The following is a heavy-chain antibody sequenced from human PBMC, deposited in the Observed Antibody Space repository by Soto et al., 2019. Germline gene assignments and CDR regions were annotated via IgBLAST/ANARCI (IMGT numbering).Heavy chain of an antibody. V-gene: IGHV4-39*01. CDR2: IYYSGST. J-gene: IGHJ6*02. CDR3: AGSYSSSWYNYYGMDV. D-gene: IGHD6-13*01. Sequence: SETLSLTCTVSGGSISSSSYYWGWIRQPPGKGLEWIGSIYYSGSTYYNPSLKSRVTISVDTSKNQFSLKLSSVTAADTAVYYCAGSYSSSWYNYYGMDVWGQGTTVTVSS. CDR1: GGSISSSSYY.